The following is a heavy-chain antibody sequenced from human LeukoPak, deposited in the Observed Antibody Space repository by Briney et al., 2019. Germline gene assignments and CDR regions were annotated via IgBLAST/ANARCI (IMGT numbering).Heavy chain of an antibody. CDR1: GFTFSSYG. CDR3: VKDSGGLPIYGMDV. D-gene: IGHD5-12*01. V-gene: IGHV3-64D*09. CDR2: ISSNGGST. J-gene: IGHJ6*02. Sequence: PGGSLRLSCSASGFTFSSYGMHWVRQAPGKGLDYVSAISSNGGSTYCADSVEGRFTISRDNSKNTLHLQMSSLRPEDTAVYYCVKDSGGLPIYGMDVWGQGTTVTVPS.